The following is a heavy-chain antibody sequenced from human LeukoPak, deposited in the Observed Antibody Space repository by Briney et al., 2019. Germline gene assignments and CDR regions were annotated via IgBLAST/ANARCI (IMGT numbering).Heavy chain of an antibody. CDR2: VTGSGGDT. Sequence: GGSLRLSCAASGFTFNNYAMSWVRQAPGKGPEWVSAVTGSGGDTFYEDSVKGRFTISRDNSKNTLYLQMNSLRVEDTAVYYCARGPVAPYYGLDVWGQGTTVTVSS. CDR3: ARGPVAPYYGLDV. V-gene: IGHV3-23*01. D-gene: IGHD2-15*01. CDR1: GFTFNNYA. J-gene: IGHJ6*02.